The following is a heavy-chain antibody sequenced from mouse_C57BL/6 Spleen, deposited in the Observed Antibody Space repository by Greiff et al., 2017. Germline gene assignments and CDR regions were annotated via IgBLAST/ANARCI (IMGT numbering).Heavy chain of an antibody. CDR2: IDPETGGT. V-gene: IGHV1-15*01. Sequence: VQLQQSGAELVRPGASVTLSCKASGYTFTDYEMHWVKQTPVHGLEWIGAIDPETGGTAYNQKFKGKAILTADKSSSTAYMELSSLTSEDSAVYYCTRWSLSLSSFAYWGQGTLVTVSA. CDR3: TRWSLSLSSFAY. J-gene: IGHJ3*01. CDR1: GYTFTDYE. D-gene: IGHD1-1*01.